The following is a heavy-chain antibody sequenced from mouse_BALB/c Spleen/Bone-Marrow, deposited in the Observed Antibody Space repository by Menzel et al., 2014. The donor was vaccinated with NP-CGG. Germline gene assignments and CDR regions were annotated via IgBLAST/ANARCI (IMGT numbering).Heavy chain of an antibody. CDR2: IRNKAYDYTT. V-gene: IGHV7-3*02. CDR3: ARFPMDY. CDR1: GFTFTDSY. J-gene: IGHJ4*01. Sequence: EVHLVESGGGLVQPGGSLRLSCTTSGFTFTDSYMSWVRQPPGKALEWLGFIRNKAYDYTTEYSASVKGRFTIPRDSSQSILYLQMNTLRPEDSATYYCARFPMDYWGQGTSVTVSS.